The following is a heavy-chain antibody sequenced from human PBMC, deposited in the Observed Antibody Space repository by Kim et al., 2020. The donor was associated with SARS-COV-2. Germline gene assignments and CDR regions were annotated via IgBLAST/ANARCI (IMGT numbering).Heavy chain of an antibody. CDR1: GFTLINYN. D-gene: IGHD3-22*01. CDR2: ISRNGYDK. Sequence: GGSLRLSCTASGFTLINYNINWVRQTPGKGLEWVAHISRNGYDKYYGDSVRGRFTISRDTAQNSLFLQMNSLRDEYTAVYYCASDQDSDESAFAIWGQGTIVSVS. J-gene: IGHJ3*02. V-gene: IGHV3-48*02. CDR3: ASDQDSDESAFAI.